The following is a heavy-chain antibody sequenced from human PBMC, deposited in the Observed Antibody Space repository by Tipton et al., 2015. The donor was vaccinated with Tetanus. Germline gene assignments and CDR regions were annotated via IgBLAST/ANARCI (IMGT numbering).Heavy chain of an antibody. CDR2: ISYDGNYQ. Sequence: QLVQSGGGVVQPGRSLRLSCAASGFTFSNSGMHWVRQAPGKGLAWVVIISYDGNYQSYAESVKARFAISRGNSKSTLFLQMNGLRAEGPAVYYSGYSISGSAFDYWGQGSLVTVSS. CDR3: GYSISGSAFDY. CDR1: GFTFSNSG. D-gene: IGHD2-15*01. V-gene: IGHV3-30*05. J-gene: IGHJ4*02.